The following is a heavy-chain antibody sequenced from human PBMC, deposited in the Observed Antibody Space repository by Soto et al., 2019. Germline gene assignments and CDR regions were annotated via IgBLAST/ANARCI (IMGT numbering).Heavy chain of an antibody. Sequence: GGSLRLSCAASGFTFSSYAMHWVRQAPGKGLEWVAVISYDGSNKYYADSVKGRFTISRDNSKNTLYLQMNSLRAEDTAVYYCARDLGLKVFPYGMDVWGQGTTVTVSS. CDR1: GFTFSSYA. J-gene: IGHJ6*02. CDR2: ISYDGSNK. V-gene: IGHV3-30-3*01. D-gene: IGHD3-22*01. CDR3: ARDLGLKVFPYGMDV.